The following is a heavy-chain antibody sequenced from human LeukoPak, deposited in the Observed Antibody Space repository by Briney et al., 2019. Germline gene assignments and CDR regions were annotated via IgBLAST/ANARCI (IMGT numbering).Heavy chain of an antibody. CDR3: ARSFPSGNYETFDY. J-gene: IGHJ4*02. V-gene: IGHV5-51*01. D-gene: IGHD1-26*01. CDR1: GYSFTSYW. CDR2: IYPGDSDT. Sequence: GEALKISCKGSGYSFTSYWIGWVRQMPGKGLQWMRIIYPGDSDTRYSPSFQGQVTISADRSISTAYLQWSSLKASDTAMYYCARSFPSGNYETFDYWGQGTLVTVSS.